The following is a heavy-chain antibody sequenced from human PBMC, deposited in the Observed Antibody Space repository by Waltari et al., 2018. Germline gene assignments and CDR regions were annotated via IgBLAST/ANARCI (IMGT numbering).Heavy chain of an antibody. Sequence: EVQLLESGGGLVQPGGSLRLSCEASGFQFSGFALRWVRQAPGRGLEWVAAITKTGDDTYYADSVRGRLTVSRDNSKNTLYVHMNSLRAEDAAVYYCATYNLGFIYYRGLDVWGQGTTVTVSS. J-gene: IGHJ6*02. CDR2: ITKTGDDT. D-gene: IGHD1-1*01. CDR1: GFQFSGFA. V-gene: IGHV3-23*01. CDR3: ATYNLGFIYYRGLDV.